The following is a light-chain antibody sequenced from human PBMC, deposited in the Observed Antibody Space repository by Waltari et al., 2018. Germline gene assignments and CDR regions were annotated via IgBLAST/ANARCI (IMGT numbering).Light chain of an antibody. V-gene: IGKV2-30*02. Sequence: DVVVTQCPLPLPGTLGQPASISCWSRQSLVPSDGNTYCNWFQQRPGQSPRRLIYQVSNRDSGVPDRFSGSGSGTDFTLKISRVEAEDVGVYYCMQGTHWPRTFGQGTKVEIK. J-gene: IGKJ1*01. CDR3: MQGTHWPRT. CDR1: QSLVPSDGNTY. CDR2: QVS.